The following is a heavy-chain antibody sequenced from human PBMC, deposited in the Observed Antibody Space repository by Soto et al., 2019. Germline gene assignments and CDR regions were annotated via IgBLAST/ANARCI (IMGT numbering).Heavy chain of an antibody. CDR3: ASSGPPVAGTTYYFDY. D-gene: IGHD6-19*01. V-gene: IGHV1-3*01. CDR1: GYTFTSYA. Sequence: ASVKVSCKASGYTFTSYAMHWVRQAPGQRLEWMGWINAGNGNTKYSQKFQGRVTITRDTSASTAYMELSSLRSEDTAVYYCASSGPPVAGTTYYFDYWGQGTLVTVS. J-gene: IGHJ4*02. CDR2: INAGNGNT.